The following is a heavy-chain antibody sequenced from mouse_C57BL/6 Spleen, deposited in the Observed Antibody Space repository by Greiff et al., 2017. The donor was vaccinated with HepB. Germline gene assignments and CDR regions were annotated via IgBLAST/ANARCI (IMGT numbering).Heavy chain of an antibody. CDR2: ISYSGST. Sequence: EVQVVESGPGMVKPSQSLSLTCTVTGYSITSGYDWHWIRHFPGNKLEWMGYISYSGSTNYNPSPKSRISITHDTSKNHFFLKWKSVTTEDTATYYCARGGYGSSYGWYFDVWGTGTTVTVSS. V-gene: IGHV3-1*01. CDR3: ARGGYGSSYGWYFDV. J-gene: IGHJ1*03. CDR1: GYSITSGYD. D-gene: IGHD1-1*01.